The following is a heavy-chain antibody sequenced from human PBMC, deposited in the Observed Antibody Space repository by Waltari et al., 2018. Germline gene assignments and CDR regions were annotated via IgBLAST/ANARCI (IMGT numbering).Heavy chain of an antibody. CDR2: FDPEDGET. J-gene: IGHJ3*02. CDR1: GYTLTELS. V-gene: IGHV1-24*01. CDR3: ATINASGGPTYDAFDI. Sequence: QVQLVQSGAEVKKPGASVKVSCKVSGYTLTELSMHWVRQAPGKGLEWMGGFDPEDGETIYAQKFQGRVTMTEDTSTDTAYMELSSLRSEDTAVYYCATINASGGPTYDAFDIWGQGTMVTVSS. D-gene: IGHD5-12*01.